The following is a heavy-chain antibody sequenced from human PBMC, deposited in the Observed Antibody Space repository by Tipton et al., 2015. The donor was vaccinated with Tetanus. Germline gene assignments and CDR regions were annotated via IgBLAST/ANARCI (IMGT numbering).Heavy chain of an antibody. Sequence: GLVKPSETLSLTCAVYGGSFSGYYWSWIRQPPGKGLEWIGEINHSGSTNYNPSLKSRVTISVDTSKNQFSLKLSSVTAADTAVYYCARYYDFWSGFWFDPWGQGTLVTVSS. CDR3: ARYYDFWSGFWFDP. CDR2: INHSGST. D-gene: IGHD3-3*01. V-gene: IGHV4-34*01. CDR1: GGSFSGYY. J-gene: IGHJ5*02.